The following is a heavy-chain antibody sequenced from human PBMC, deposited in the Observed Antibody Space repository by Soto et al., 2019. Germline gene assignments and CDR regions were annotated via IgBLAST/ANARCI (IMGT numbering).Heavy chain of an antibody. D-gene: IGHD3-10*01. CDR2: IIPIFGTA. J-gene: IGHJ5*02. Sequence: SVKVSCKASGGTFSSYASSWVRQAPGQGLEWMGGIIPIFGTANYAQKFQGRVTITADESTSTAYMELSSLRSEDTAVYYCVGIRGPGPNWFDPWGQGTLVTVSS. V-gene: IGHV1-69*13. CDR1: GGTFSSYA. CDR3: VGIRGPGPNWFDP.